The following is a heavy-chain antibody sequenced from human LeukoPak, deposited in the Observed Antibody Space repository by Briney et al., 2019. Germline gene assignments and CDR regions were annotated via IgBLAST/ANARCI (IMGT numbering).Heavy chain of an antibody. CDR1: GFSFRNYG. CDR3: AKDPGASVPGFYMDV. Sequence: AGSLRLSCVASGFSFRNYGMHWVRQATGKGLEWVSFFWSDGNNKKYGDSVKGRFTISRDNSNNMLYLQMDSLRPEDTGVYYCAKDPGASVPGFYMDVWGKGTTVIVP. D-gene: IGHD2-8*02. J-gene: IGHJ6*03. V-gene: IGHV3-30*02. CDR2: FWSDGNNK.